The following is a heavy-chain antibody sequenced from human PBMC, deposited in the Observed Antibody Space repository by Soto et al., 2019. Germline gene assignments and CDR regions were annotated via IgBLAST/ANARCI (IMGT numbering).Heavy chain of an antibody. CDR3: AKDSRGSNNWFER. D-gene: IGHD5-12*01. V-gene: IGHV3-9*01. J-gene: IGHJ5*02. Sequence: EVQLVESGGGLVQPGRSLRLSCAASGFIFADYAMHWVRQAPGKGLEWVSGISSNGGDIVYTDSVKGRFTISRDNAKKYLYLQMHGLRVEDTAFYYCAKDSRGSNNWFERWGQGTLVTVSS. CDR1: GFIFADYA. CDR2: ISSNGGDI.